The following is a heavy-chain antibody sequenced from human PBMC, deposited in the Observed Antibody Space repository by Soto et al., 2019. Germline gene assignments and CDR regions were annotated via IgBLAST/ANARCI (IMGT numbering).Heavy chain of an antibody. V-gene: IGHV4-59*01. CDR1: GGSISSYY. CDR3: ARFSDMTTSRIDP. D-gene: IGHD4-4*01. J-gene: IGHJ5*02. CDR2: IYYSGST. Sequence: SETLSLTCTVSGGSISSYYWSWIRQPPGKGLEWIGYIYYSGSTNYNPSLKSRVTISVDTSKNQFSLKLSSVTAADTAVYYCARFSDMTTSRIDPWAQRTLVTVSS.